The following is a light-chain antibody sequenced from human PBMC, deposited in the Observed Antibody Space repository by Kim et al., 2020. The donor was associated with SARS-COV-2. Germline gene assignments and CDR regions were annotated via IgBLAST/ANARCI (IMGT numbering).Light chain of an antibody. CDR3: QNYGGSTRT. J-gene: IGKJ2*01. V-gene: IGKV3-20*01. CDR1: RCFINSH. Sequence: SPWERVTFCGRHSRCFINSHLAWYKQKPGQAPRLLICGAASRATGAPDRFSGSGCRTDFTLTISRLEPGVLAVYDCQNYGGSTRTFGEGAKVEIK. CDR2: GAA.